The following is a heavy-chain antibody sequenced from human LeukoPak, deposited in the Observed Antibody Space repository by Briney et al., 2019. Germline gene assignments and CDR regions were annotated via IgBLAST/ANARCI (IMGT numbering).Heavy chain of an antibody. D-gene: IGHD6-13*01. Sequence: GGSLRLSCAASGFTFYTYGMHWVRQAPGEGLEYVSGIGPDGGTTYYANSVKGRFTISRDNSKYMLYLQMGSLTADDMAVYYCARGAQLTDYWGQGTLVTVSS. J-gene: IGHJ4*02. CDR2: IGPDGGTT. V-gene: IGHV3-64*01. CDR1: GFTFYTYG. CDR3: ARGAQLTDY.